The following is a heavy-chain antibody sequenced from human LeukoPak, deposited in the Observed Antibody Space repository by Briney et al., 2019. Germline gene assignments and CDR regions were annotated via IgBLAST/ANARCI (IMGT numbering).Heavy chain of an antibody. CDR1: GGSISSGGYY. CDR3: ARGAPPDYDFWSGYSGIDP. CDR2: IYYSGST. D-gene: IGHD3-3*01. J-gene: IGHJ5*02. Sequence: SETLSLTCTVSGGSISSGGYYWSWIRQHPGKGLEWIGYIYYSGSTYYNPSLKSRVTISVDTSKNQFSLKLSSVTAADTAVYYCARGAPPDYDFWSGYSGIDPWGQGTLVIVSS. V-gene: IGHV4-31*03.